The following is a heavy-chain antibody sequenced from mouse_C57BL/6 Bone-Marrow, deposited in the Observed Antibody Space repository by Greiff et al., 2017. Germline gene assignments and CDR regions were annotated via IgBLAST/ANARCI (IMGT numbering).Heavy chain of an antibody. CDR2: ISYDGSN. V-gene: IGHV3-6*01. Sequence: EESGPGLVKPSQSLSLTCSVTGYSITSGYYWNWIRQFPGNKLEWMGYISYDGSNNYNPSLKNRISITRDTSKNQFFLKLNSVTTEDTATYYCASYGNYPWYFDVWGTGTTVTVSS. D-gene: IGHD2-1*01. CDR1: GYSITSGYY. CDR3: ASYGNYPWYFDV. J-gene: IGHJ1*03.